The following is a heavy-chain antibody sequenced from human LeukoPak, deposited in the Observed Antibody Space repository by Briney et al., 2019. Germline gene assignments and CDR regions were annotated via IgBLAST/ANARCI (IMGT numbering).Heavy chain of an antibody. CDR3: TKSDGYGLIRI. V-gene: IGHV4-38-2*02. D-gene: IGHD3-10*01. CDR1: GFSLTIGYF. Sequence: PSETLSLTCNVSGFSLTIGYFWGWIRQPPGKGLEWIGNIYYTGNTYYNSSLKSRVTISLDTSKNQFSLKVISMTAADTAAYYCTKSDGYGLIRICGRGTMVTVSS. CDR2: IYYTGNT. J-gene: IGHJ3*02.